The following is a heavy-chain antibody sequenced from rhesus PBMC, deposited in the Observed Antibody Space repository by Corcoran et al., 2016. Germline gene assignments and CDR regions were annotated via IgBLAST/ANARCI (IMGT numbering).Heavy chain of an antibody. D-gene: IGHD6-37*01. CDR3: ARLSGWSDAFDF. CDR1: VYSIRTNY. Sequence: QVQLQESGPGLVKPSETLSLTCAVSVYSIRTNYWSWIRKPPRKGLEWIGYIHGSSGSTYYNPSLKSRVTISTDTSKNQFSLKLSSVTAADTAVYYCARLSGWSDAFDFWGQGLGVTVSS. J-gene: IGHJ3*01. V-gene: IGHV4-165*01. CDR2: IHGSSGST.